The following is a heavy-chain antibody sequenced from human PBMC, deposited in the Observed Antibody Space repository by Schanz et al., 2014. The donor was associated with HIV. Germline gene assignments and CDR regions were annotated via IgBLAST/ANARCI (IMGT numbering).Heavy chain of an antibody. CDR3: ARGSGPYYYYYGMDV. Sequence: QVQLVESGGGVVQPGRSLRLSCAASGFTFSSFAMHWVRQAPGKGLEWVALISYEGSKTYYADSVKGRFTISRANSKNTLYLQMNSLRAEDTAVYYCARGSGPYYYYYGMDVWGQGTTVTVSS. J-gene: IGHJ6*02. CDR1: GFTFSSFA. V-gene: IGHV3-30*04. CDR2: ISYEGSKT. D-gene: IGHD2-15*01.